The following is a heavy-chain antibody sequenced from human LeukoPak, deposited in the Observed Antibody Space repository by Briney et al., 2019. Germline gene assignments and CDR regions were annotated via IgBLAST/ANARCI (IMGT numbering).Heavy chain of an antibody. D-gene: IGHD6-13*01. CDR3: AGSSSWAGHGMDV. CDR1: GGSISSYY. Sequence: PSETLSLTCTVSGGSISSYYRSWIRQPPGKGLEWIGYIYYSGSTNYNPSLKSRVTISVDTSKNQFSLKLSSVTAADTAVYYCAGSSSWAGHGMDVWGQGTTVTVSS. V-gene: IGHV4-59*01. J-gene: IGHJ6*02. CDR2: IYYSGST.